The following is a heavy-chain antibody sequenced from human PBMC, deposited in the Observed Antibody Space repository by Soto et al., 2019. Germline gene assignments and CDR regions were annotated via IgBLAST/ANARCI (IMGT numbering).Heavy chain of an antibody. Sequence: GGSLRLSCAASGFTFSSYAMSWVRQAPGKGLEWVSSISGDGGSTYYADSVKSRVTISVDTSKNQFSLKLSSVTAADTAVYYCARVKFGELLYALDYWGQGTLVTVSS. D-gene: IGHD3-10*01. CDR3: ARVKFGELLYALDY. V-gene: IGHV3-23*01. J-gene: IGHJ4*02. CDR1: GFTFSSYA. CDR2: ISGDGGST.